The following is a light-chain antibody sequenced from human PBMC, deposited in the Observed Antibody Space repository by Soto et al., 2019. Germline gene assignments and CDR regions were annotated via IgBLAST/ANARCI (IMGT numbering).Light chain of an antibody. J-gene: IGKJ2*01. CDR2: KAS. V-gene: IGKV1-5*03. CDR3: HQYNSYF. CDR1: QSISSW. Sequence: DIQLTQSPPTLSASVGDRVTIACRASQSISSWMAWYQQKPGEAPKLLIYKASTLESGVPSMFSGSGSGTEFTLTIISLQPDDFATYYCHQYNSYFFGQGTKLEIK.